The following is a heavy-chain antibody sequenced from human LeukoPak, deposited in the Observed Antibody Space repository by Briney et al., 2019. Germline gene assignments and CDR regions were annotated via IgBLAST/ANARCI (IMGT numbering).Heavy chain of an antibody. CDR3: ARVGYCSSTSCYPSNYYYYMDV. CDR2: INPSGGST. Sequence: ASVKVSCKASGYAFTSYYLHWVRQAPGQGLEWMGMINPSGGSTSYLQKFQDRVTMTRDTSTSTVYMELSSLRSEDTAVYYCARVGYCSSTSCYPSNYYYYMDVWGKGTTVTISS. J-gene: IGHJ6*03. V-gene: IGHV1-46*01. D-gene: IGHD2-2*01. CDR1: GYAFTSYY.